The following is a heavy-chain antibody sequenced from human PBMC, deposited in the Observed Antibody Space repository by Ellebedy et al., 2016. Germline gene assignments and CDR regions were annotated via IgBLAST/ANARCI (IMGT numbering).Heavy chain of an antibody. Sequence: SETLSLTXTVSGGSISSGAYYWTWIRQPAGKGLEWIWRIYTSGSPIYNPSLKSRVTMSIDTSKNHFSLELNSVTAADTAVYYCASLTIPGGSDFWGQGTLVTVSS. CDR1: GGSISSGAYY. D-gene: IGHD3-3*01. CDR2: IYTSGSP. J-gene: IGHJ4*02. CDR3: ASLTIPGGSDF. V-gene: IGHV4-61*02.